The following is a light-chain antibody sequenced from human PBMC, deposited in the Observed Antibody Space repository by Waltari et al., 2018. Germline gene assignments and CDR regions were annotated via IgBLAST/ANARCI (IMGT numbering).Light chain of an antibody. CDR2: GAS. Sequence: EMVLTQSPGTLSLSPGERATLSCRASQSVSSSYLAWYQQKPGQAPRLLIYGASSRATGIPDRFRGSGSGTDFTLTISRLEPEDFAVYYCQQYGSSPSFGPGTKVDIK. V-gene: IGKV3-20*01. CDR3: QQYGSSPS. CDR1: QSVSSSY. J-gene: IGKJ3*01.